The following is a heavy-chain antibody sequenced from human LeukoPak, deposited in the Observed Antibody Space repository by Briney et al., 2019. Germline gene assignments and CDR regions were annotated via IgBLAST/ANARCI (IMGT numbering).Heavy chain of an antibody. CDR3: AKARGYSYGSLRAYYYGMDV. D-gene: IGHD5-18*01. J-gene: IGHJ6*02. Sequence: GGSLRLSCAASGFTFSSYGMHWVRQAPGKGLEWVAVISHDGTNKYYIDSVKGRFTVSRGNSKNTLYLQMNSLRAEDTALYYCAKARGYSYGSLRAYYYGMDVWGQGTTVTVSS. V-gene: IGHV3-30*18. CDR1: GFTFSSYG. CDR2: ISHDGTNK.